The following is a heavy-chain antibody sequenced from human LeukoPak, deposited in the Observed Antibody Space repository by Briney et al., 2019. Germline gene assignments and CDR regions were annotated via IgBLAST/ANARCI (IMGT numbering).Heavy chain of an antibody. CDR2: VYYTGST. CDR1: GGSISSNGHY. D-gene: IGHD6-19*01. V-gene: IGHV4-39*02. CDR3: ASSTSGWYNGNDY. Sequence: SETLSLTCTVSGGSISSNGHYWGWIRQPPGKGLEWIGSVYYTGSTYYNPSLKSRVTISVDTAKKHLSLSRSSVTAADTAVYYCASSTSGWYNGNDYWGQGTLVTVSS. J-gene: IGHJ4*02.